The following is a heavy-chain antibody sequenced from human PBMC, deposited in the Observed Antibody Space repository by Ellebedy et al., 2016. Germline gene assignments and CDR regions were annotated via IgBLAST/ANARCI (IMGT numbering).Heavy chain of an antibody. D-gene: IGHD6-13*01. CDR2: ISGSGGST. CDR3: AKDLAAGTWTDY. J-gene: IGHJ4*02. V-gene: IGHV3-23*01. CDR1: GFTFSSYA. Sequence: GESLKISXAASGFTFSSYAMSWVRQAPGKGLEWVSAISGSGGSTYYADSVKGRFTISRDNSKNTLFLQMNSLRAEDTAVYYCAKDLAAGTWTDYWGQGTLVTVSS.